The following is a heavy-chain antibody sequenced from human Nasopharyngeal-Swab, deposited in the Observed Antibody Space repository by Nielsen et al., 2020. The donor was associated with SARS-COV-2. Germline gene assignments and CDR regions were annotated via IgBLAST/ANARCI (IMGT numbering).Heavy chain of an antibody. CDR1: GFTFSSYA. CDR3: ARDWAYYYDSSGYSHWDAFDI. Sequence: GGSLRLSCAASGFTFSSYAMSWVRQAPGKGLEWVSSISGSGGSTYYADSVKGRFTISRDNSKNTLYLEMNSLRAEDTAEYYCARDWAYYYDSSGYSHWDAFDIWGQGTMVTVSS. CDR2: ISGSGGST. V-gene: IGHV3-23*01. D-gene: IGHD3-22*01. J-gene: IGHJ3*02.